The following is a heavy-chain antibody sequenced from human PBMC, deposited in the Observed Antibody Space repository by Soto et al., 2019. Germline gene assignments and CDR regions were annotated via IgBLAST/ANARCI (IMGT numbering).Heavy chain of an antibody. Sequence: PGGSLRLSYAASGFTFSSYSMNWVRQAPGKGLEWVSSIISSSSYIYYADSVKGRFTISRDNAKNSLYLQMNSLRAEDTAVYYCARAATNYDFWSGYYFTYYYYGMDVWGQGTTVTV. D-gene: IGHD3-3*01. J-gene: IGHJ6*02. CDR2: IISSSSYI. CDR3: ARAATNYDFWSGYYFTYYYYGMDV. CDR1: GFTFSSYS. V-gene: IGHV3-21*01.